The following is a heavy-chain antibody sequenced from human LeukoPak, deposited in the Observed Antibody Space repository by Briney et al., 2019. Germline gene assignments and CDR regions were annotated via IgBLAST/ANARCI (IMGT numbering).Heavy chain of an antibody. CDR3: ARGALTDRYYFDY. CDR1: GFTFSSYS. V-gene: IGHV3-21*01. D-gene: IGHD4-11*01. Sequence: KTGGSLRLSCAASGFTFSSYSMNWVRQAPGKGLEWVSSISSSSSYIYYADSVKGRFTISRDNAKNSLYLQMNSLRAEDTAVYYCARGALTDRYYFDYWGQGTLVTVSS. CDR2: ISSSSSYI. J-gene: IGHJ4*02.